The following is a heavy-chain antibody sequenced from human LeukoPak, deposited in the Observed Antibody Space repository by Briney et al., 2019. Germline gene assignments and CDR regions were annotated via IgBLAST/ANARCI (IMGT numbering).Heavy chain of an antibody. CDR1: GFTFSSYA. CDR2: ISGSGGST. CDR3: ARLVRGFYYFDY. J-gene: IGHJ4*02. Sequence: GGSLRLSCAASGFTFSSYAMSWVRQAPGKGLEWVSAISGSGGSTYYADSVKGRFTISRDNSKNTLYLQLNNLRAEDTAVYYCARLVRGFYYFDYWGLGTLVTVSS. D-gene: IGHD3-16*01. V-gene: IGHV3-23*01.